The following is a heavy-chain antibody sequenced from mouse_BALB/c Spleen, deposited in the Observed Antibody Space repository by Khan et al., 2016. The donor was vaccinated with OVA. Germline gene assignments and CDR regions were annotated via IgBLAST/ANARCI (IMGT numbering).Heavy chain of an antibody. CDR2: IDPSTDYT. Sequence: QVQLQESGAELAKPGASVKMSCKASGYTFTSYWMHWVKQRPGQGLEWIGYIDPSTDYTKYNQKFRDKATLTVDKSSTTAYMQLTSLTSADSAVSYCEYNGSSYGWFTYWGQGTQVTVSA. V-gene: IGHV1-7*01. CDR3: EYNGSSYGWFTY. CDR1: GYTFTSYW. J-gene: IGHJ3*01. D-gene: IGHD1-1*01.